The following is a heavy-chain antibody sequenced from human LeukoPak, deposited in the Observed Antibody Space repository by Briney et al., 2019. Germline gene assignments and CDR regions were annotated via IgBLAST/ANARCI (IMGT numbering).Heavy chain of an antibody. Sequence: PGGSLRLSCAASGFTFSSYGMSWVRQAPGKGLEWVSAISGSGGSTYYADSVKGRFTIPRYNSKNTLYLQMNSLRAEDTAVYYCARDPYSSGWSTFDYWGQGTLVSVSS. CDR3: ARDPYSSGWSTFDY. J-gene: IGHJ4*02. CDR1: GFTFSSYG. CDR2: ISGSGGST. V-gene: IGHV3-23*01. D-gene: IGHD6-19*01.